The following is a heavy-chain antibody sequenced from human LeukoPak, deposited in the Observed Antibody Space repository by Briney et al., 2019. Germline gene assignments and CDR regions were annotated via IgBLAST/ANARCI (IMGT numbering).Heavy chain of an antibody. Sequence: SETLSLTCAVYGGSFSDYYWSWIRQPPGKGLEWIGEINHSGSTNYNPSLKSRVTISVDTSKNQFPLKLSSVTAADTAVYYCARVRKAAPTWFGDRAFDIWGQGTMVTVSS. CDR3: ARVRKAAPTWFGDRAFDI. CDR2: INHSGST. CDR1: GGSFSDYY. J-gene: IGHJ3*02. D-gene: IGHD3-10*01. V-gene: IGHV4-34*01.